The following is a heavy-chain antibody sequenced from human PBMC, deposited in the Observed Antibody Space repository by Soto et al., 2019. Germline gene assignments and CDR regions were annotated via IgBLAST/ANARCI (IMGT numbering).Heavy chain of an antibody. V-gene: IGHV4-34*01. CDR1: GGSFSGYY. CDR3: ARGGLWAHFDY. D-gene: IGHD3-16*01. Sequence: ETLSLTCAVYGGSFSGYYWSWIRQPPGKGLEWIGEINHSGSTNYNPSLKSRVTISVDTSKNQFSLKLSSVTAADTAVYYCARGGLWAHFDYWGQGTLVTVSS. J-gene: IGHJ4*02. CDR2: INHSGST.